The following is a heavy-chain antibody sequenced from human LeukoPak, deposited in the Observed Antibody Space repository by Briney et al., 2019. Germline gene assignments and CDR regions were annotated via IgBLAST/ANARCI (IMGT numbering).Heavy chain of an antibody. CDR3: ARDLVYYDSSGYYHFDY. Sequence: ASVKVSCKASGYTFTGYYMHWVRQAPGQGLEWMGRINPNSGGTNYAQKFQGRVTMTRDTSIGTAYMELSRLRSDDTAVYYCARDLVYYDSSGYYHFDYWGQGTLVTVSS. CDR2: INPNSGGT. D-gene: IGHD3-22*01. V-gene: IGHV1-2*06. CDR1: GYTFTGYY. J-gene: IGHJ4*02.